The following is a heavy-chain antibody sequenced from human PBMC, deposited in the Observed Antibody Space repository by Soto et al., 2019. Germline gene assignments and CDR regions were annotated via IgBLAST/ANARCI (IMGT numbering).Heavy chain of an antibody. CDR1: GGTFSTYA. CDR3: ARYADLSFLGGGSEYYFDY. D-gene: IGHD3-3*01. CDR2: LIPTFCTS. V-gene: IGHV1-69*01. J-gene: IGHJ4*02. Sequence: QVQLVQPGAEVQKPGSSVKVSCNASGGTFSTYAISLVRQAPGQGLEWMGGLIPTFCTSSYAQQFQGIVTITTYESTSTVYIDQSSLSTEETPVYYLARYADLSFLGGGSEYYFDYWGQGPLVTVTS.